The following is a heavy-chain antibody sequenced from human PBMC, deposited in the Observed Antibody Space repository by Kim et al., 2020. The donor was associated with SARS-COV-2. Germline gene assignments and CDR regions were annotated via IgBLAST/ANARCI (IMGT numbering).Heavy chain of an antibody. Sequence: SETLSLTCAVFGGSLGENYWIWIRRPPGKGLEWIGEINHSGRTQYNPSLKSRVTMSLDASKNQFSLKLTSVTAAETAVYYCARHTSGSRGVGYWGQGTLVTVSS. CDR1: GGSLGENY. CDR3: ARHTSGSRGVGY. V-gene: IGHV4-34*01. J-gene: IGHJ4*02. D-gene: IGHD3-10*01. CDR2: INHSGRT.